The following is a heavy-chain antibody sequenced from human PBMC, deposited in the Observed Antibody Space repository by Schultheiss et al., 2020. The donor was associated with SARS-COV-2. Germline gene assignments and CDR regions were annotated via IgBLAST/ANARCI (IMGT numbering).Heavy chain of an antibody. CDR2: IYTSGST. CDR3: ARESLDFWSGYYPQIYSFDF. CDR1: GGSTSSYY. Sequence: SETLSLTCTVSGGSTSSYYWSWIRQPAGKGLEWIGRIYTSGSTNYNPSLKSRVTMSVDTSKNQFSLKLSSVTAADTAVYYCARESLDFWSGYYPQIYSFDFWGQGTLVTVSS. J-gene: IGHJ4*02. V-gene: IGHV4-4*07. D-gene: IGHD3-3*01.